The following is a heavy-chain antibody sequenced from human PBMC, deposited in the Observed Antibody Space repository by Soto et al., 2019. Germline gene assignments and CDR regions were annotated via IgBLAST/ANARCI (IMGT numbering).Heavy chain of an antibody. CDR3: ARVGYYDSSGYYTYNWFDP. V-gene: IGHV1-46*01. CDR1: GYTFTSYY. Sequence: ASVKVSCKASGYTFTSYYMHWVRQAPGQGLEWMGIINPSGGSTSYAQKFQGRVTMTRDTSTSTVYMELSSLRSEDTAVYYCARVGYYDSSGYYTYNWFDPWGQGTLVTVSS. CDR2: INPSGGST. D-gene: IGHD3-22*01. J-gene: IGHJ5*02.